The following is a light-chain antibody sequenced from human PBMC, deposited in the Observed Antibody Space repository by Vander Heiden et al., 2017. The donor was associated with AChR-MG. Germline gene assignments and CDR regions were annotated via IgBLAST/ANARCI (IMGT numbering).Light chain of an antibody. CDR2: KAS. J-gene: IGKJ1*01. Sequence: DIQTTQSPPTLSASVGDSVPITCRASQSISSWLAWYHQKPGKAPKLLIYKASSLESGVPARFSGSGSETEFTLTISSLQPDDCATYYCQQYNSYPWTFGQGTKVEIK. CDR1: QSISSW. CDR3: QQYNSYPWT. V-gene: IGKV1-5*03.